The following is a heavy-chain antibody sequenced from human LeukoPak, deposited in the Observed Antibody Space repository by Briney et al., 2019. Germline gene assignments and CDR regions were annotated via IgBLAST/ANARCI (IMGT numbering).Heavy chain of an antibody. V-gene: IGHV7-4-1*02. J-gene: IGHJ4*02. CDR1: GYTFTSYA. CDR2: INTNTGNP. CDR3: ARDKWGSGFDY. D-gene: IGHD1-26*01. Sequence: ASVKVSCKASGYTFTSYAMNWVRQAPGQGLKWMGWINTNTGNPTYAQGFTGRFVFSLDTSVSTAYLQTSSLKAEDTAVYYCARDKWGSGFDYWGQGTLVTVSS.